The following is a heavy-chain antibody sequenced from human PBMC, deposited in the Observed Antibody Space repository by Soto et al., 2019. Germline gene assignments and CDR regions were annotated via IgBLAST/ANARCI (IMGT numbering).Heavy chain of an antibody. CDR2: IYHSGST. CDR1: GGSISSGGYS. CDR3: ASLLYSGIREDY. Sequence: SETLSLTCAVSGGSISSGGYSWSWIRQPPGKGLEWIGYIYHSGSTYYNPSLKSRVTISVDRSKNQFSLKLSSVTAADTAVYYCASLLYSGIREDYWGQGTLVTVSS. J-gene: IGHJ4*02. D-gene: IGHD3-10*02. V-gene: IGHV4-30-2*01.